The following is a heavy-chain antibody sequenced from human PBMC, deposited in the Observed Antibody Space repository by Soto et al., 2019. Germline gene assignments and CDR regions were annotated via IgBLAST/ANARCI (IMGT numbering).Heavy chain of an antibody. V-gene: IGHV1-69*02. D-gene: IGHD2-21*02. CDR1: GGTFSSYT. CDR2: IIPILGIA. Sequence: QVQLVQSGAEVKKPGSSVKVSCKASGGTFSSYTISWVRQAPGQGLEWMGRIIPILGIANYAQKFQGRVTITADKSTSTAYIELSSLRSEDTAVYYCAVAGVTGERGYWGQGTLVTVSS. J-gene: IGHJ4*02. CDR3: AVAGVTGERGY.